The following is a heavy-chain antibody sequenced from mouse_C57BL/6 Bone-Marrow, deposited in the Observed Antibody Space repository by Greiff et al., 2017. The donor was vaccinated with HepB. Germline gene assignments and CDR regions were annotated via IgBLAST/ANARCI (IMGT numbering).Heavy chain of an antibody. CDR3: VSAYSPFAY. CDR2: IRSKSNNYAT. CDR1: GFSFNTYA. D-gene: IGHD2-12*01. V-gene: IGHV10-1*01. J-gene: IGHJ3*01. Sequence: EVNLVESGGGLVQPKGSLKLSCAASGFSFNTYAMNWVRQAPGKGLEWVARIRSKSNNYATYYADSVKDRFTISRDDSESMLYLQMNNLEPEDTAMYYCVSAYSPFAYWGQGTLVTVSA.